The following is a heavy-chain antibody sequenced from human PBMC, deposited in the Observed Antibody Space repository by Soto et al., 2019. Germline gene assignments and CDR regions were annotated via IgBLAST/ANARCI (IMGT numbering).Heavy chain of an antibody. CDR3: AGGITQGYEY. CDR1: GYTFTSFD. J-gene: IGHJ4*02. D-gene: IGHD1-20*01. Sequence: QVQLVQSGAEVKKPGASVKVSCKASGYTFTSFDINWVRQTTGQGLEWMGWMSPDNGNTGYAQQVQGRVKKTTDTTISTAYIELGIITTQDTAVDYRAGGITQGYEYWGQGTLVTVSS. V-gene: IGHV1-8*01. CDR2: MSPDNGNT.